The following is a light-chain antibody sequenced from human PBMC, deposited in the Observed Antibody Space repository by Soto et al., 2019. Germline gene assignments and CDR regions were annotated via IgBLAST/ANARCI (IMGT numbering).Light chain of an antibody. CDR3: QSYASSLSGRV. J-gene: IGLJ1*01. Sequence: QSVLTQPPSVSGAPGQRVTISCTGSSSNIGAGYDVHWYQQLPGTAPKLLISGNSNRPSGVPDRFSGSKSGTSASLDITGLQAEDEADYYCQSYASSLSGRVFGTGTKLTVL. V-gene: IGLV1-40*01. CDR2: GNS. CDR1: SSNIGAGYD.